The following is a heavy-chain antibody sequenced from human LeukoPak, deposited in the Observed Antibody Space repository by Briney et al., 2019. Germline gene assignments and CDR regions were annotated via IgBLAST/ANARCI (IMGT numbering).Heavy chain of an antibody. J-gene: IGHJ4*02. D-gene: IGHD3-16*01. CDR1: GFKFGDYA. Sequence: GSLRLSCTTSGFKFGDYAMSWVRQVPGKGLEWVGLIRSNVFGGTTEYAAPVKGRFSFSRDDSKNTVYLQMNSLKSEDTALYYCTRLRGGYFDSWGQGTRVTVSS. V-gene: IGHV3-49*04. CDR3: TRLRGGYFDS. CDR2: IRSNVFGGTT.